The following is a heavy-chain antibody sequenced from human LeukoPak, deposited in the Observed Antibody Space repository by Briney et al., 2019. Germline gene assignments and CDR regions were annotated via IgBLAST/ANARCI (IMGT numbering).Heavy chain of an antibody. CDR3: ARRGDIVVVPAATHYDAFDI. D-gene: IGHD2-2*01. V-gene: IGHV4-34*01. CDR2: INHSGST. Sequence: SETLSLTCAVYGGSFSGYYWSWIRQPPGKGLEWIGEINHSGSTNYNPSLKSRVTISVDTSKNQFSLKLSSVTAADTAVYYCARRGDIVVVPAATHYDAFDIWGQGTMVTVSS. J-gene: IGHJ3*02. CDR1: GGSFSGYY.